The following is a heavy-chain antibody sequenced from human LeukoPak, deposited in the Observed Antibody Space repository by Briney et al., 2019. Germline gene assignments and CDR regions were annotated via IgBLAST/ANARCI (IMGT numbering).Heavy chain of an antibody. J-gene: IGHJ4*02. Sequence: ASVKVSCKASGGTFSSYTISWVRQAPGQGLEWMGWISAYNGNTNYAQKLQGRVTMTTDTSTSTAYMELRSLRSDDTAVYYCARIGYCSGGSCYQGVYYFDYWGQGTLVTVSS. CDR3: ARIGYCSGGSCYQGVYYFDY. V-gene: IGHV1-18*01. CDR1: GGTFSSYT. D-gene: IGHD2-15*01. CDR2: ISAYNGNT.